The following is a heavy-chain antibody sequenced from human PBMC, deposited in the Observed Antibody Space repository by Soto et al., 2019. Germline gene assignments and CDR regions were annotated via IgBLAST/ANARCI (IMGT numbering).Heavy chain of an antibody. V-gene: IGHV4-34*01. CDR2: INHSGST. D-gene: IGHD2-15*01. J-gene: IGHJ4*02. Sequence: QVQLQQWGAGLLKPSETQSITCAVYGGSFSGYYWSWIRQPPGKGLEWIGEINHSGSTNYNPSLKSRVTISVDTSKNQFSLKLSSVTAADTAVYYCARGRSYRYCSGGSCPSPFGYWGQGTLVTVSS. CDR1: GGSFSGYY. CDR3: ARGRSYRYCSGGSCPSPFGY.